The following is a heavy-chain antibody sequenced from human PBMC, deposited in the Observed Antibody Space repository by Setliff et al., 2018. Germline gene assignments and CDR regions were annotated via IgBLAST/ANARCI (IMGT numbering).Heavy chain of an antibody. Sequence: RLSCTASGFTFNKHWMTWVRQAPGKGLEWVANIKQDGSEEYYVDSVRGRFTISRDNAHNSLYLQMNNLRVEDTAAYYCTTRYHNPGDGYMAVFDFWGQGSLVTVSS. D-gene: IGHD2-21*01. CDR1: GFTFNKHW. J-gene: IGHJ4*02. CDR2: IKQDGSEE. CDR3: TTRYHNPGDGYMAVFDF. V-gene: IGHV3-7*03.